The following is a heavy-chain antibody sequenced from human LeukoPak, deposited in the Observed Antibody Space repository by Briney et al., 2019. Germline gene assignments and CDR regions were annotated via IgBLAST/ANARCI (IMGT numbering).Heavy chain of an antibody. CDR2: ISSSGSTI. CDR1: GFTFSTYY. D-gene: IGHD6-13*01. J-gene: IGHJ3*02. CDR3: AGGAAAGKDAFDI. Sequence: GGSLRLSCAASGFTFSTYYMNSVRQAPGKGLEWVSYISSSGSTIYYADSVKGRFTISRDSAKNSLYLQMNSLRAEDTAVYYCAGGAAAGKDAFDIWGQGTMVTVSS. V-gene: IGHV3-48*04.